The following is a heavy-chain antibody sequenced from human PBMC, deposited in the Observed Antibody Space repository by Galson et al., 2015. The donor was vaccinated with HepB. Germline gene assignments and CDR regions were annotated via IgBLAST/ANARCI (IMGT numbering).Heavy chain of an antibody. CDR3: ARGNYAFWGGSPSTPYFSDY. J-gene: IGHJ4*02. V-gene: IGHV1-3*01. CDR2: INAGNGNT. D-gene: IGHD3-3*01. Sequence: SVKVSCKASGYTFTNYGIHWVRQAPGQRLEWMGWINAGNGNTKYSLKFQDRVTITRDTSASTAYMELSSLRSEDTAVYYCARGNYAFWGGSPSTPYFSDYWGPGTLVTVSS. CDR1: GYTFTNYG.